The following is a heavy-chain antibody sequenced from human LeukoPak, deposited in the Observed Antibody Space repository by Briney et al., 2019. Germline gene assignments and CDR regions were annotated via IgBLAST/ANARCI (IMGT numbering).Heavy chain of an antibody. CDR3: AREPGDYPTAGFDY. CDR1: GGSISSSNW. J-gene: IGHJ4*02. V-gene: IGHV4-4*02. CDR2: IYHSGST. Sequence: PSETLSLTCAVSGGSISSSNWWSWVRPPPGKGLEWIGEIYHSGSTNYNPSLKSRVTISVDKSKNQFSLKLSSVTAADTAVYYCAREPGDYPTAGFDYWGQGTLVTVSS. D-gene: IGHD4-17*01.